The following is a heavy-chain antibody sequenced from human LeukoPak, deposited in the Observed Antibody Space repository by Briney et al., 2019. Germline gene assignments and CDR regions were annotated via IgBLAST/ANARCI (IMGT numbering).Heavy chain of an antibody. CDR1: GFTFSSCG. D-gene: IGHD3-16*01. J-gene: IGHJ4*02. CDR2: IRYDGSNK. V-gene: IGHV3-30*02. CDR3: SGVPPITLYPDY. Sequence: PGGSLRLSCAASGFTFSSCGMHWVRQAPGKGLAGVAFIRYDGSNKYYADSVRGRFTISRDNSKNTLYLQMNSLRAEDTAVYYCSGVPPITLYPDYWGQGTLVTVSS.